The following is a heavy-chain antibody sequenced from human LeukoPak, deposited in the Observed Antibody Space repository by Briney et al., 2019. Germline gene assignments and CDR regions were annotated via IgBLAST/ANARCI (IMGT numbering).Heavy chain of an antibody. CDR2: ISYDGSNK. CDR3: ARDRVGATDYFDY. CDR1: GFTFSSYA. J-gene: IGHJ4*02. V-gene: IGHV3-30-3*01. D-gene: IGHD1-26*01. Sequence: PGGSLRLSCAASGFTFSSYAMHWVRQAPGQGLEWVAVISYDGSNKYYADSVKGRFTIPRDNSKNTLYLQMNSLRAEDTAVYYCARDRVGATDYFDYWGQGTLVTVSS.